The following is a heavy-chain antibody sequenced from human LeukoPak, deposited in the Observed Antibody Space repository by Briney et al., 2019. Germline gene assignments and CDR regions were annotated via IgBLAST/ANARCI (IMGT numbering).Heavy chain of an antibody. CDR3: AREEYTVVTDYYYGMDV. V-gene: IGHV1-2*06. CDR2: INPNSGGT. Sequence: ASVKVSCKASGYTFTGYYMHWVRQAPGQGLEWMGRINPNSGGTNYAQKFQGRVTMTRDTSIFTAYMELSRLRSDDTAVYYCAREEYTVVTDYYYGMDVWGQGTTVTVSS. J-gene: IGHJ6*02. CDR1: GYTFTGYY. D-gene: IGHD2-21*02.